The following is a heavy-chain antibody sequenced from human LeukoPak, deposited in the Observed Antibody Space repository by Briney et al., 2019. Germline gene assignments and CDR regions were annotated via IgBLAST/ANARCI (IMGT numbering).Heavy chain of an antibody. J-gene: IGHJ5*02. Sequence: PGGSLRLSCAASGFTFSSYSMNWVRQAPGKGLEWVSYISSSSSTIYYADSVKGRFTISRDNAKNSLYLQMNSLRAGDTAVYSCARGADGVSSNSRGWFDPWGQGTLVTVSS. V-gene: IGHV3-48*01. CDR2: ISSSSSTI. CDR3: ARGADGVSSNSRGWFDP. CDR1: GFTFSSYS. D-gene: IGHD2-15*01.